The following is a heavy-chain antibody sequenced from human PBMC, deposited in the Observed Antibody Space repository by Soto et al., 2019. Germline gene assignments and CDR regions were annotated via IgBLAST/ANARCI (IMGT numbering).Heavy chain of an antibody. CDR2: INSDGSST. CDR1: GFTFSSYW. D-gene: IGHD6-19*01. J-gene: IGHJ4*02. V-gene: IGHV3-74*01. CDR3: ERRGAVAALHY. Sequence: EVQLVESGGGLVQPGGSLRVSCAASGFTFSSYWMHWVRQAPGKGLVWVSRINSDGSSTSYADSVKGRFTISRDNAKNTMYWQMNSLRAEDTAIYYCERRGAVAALHYWGQGTLVTVSS.